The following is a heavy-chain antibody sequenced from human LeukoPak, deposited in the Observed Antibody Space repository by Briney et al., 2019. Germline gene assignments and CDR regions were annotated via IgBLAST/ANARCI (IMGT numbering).Heavy chain of an antibody. V-gene: IGHV4-4*07. J-gene: IGHJ4*02. CDR1: GGSLSNYN. CDR2: IYTSGST. CDR3: ARAPRCAGDCYSLFDF. Sequence: SETLSLTCTVSGGSLSNYNWSWVRQPAGKGLEWIGRIYTSGSTNYNPSLKSRVTMSVDTSKNQFSLKLSSVTAADTAVYYCARAPRCAGDCYSLFDFWGQGTLVTVSS. D-gene: IGHD2-21*02.